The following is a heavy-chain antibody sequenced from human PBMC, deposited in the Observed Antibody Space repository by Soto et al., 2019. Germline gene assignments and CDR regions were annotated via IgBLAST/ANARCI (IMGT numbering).Heavy chain of an antibody. Sequence: LSLTCTVSGGSIRSGGYYWSWVRQNPRRGLEWIGNIYYSGNTYYNPSLKSRLTISVDTSKNQFSLNLSSVTAADTAVYYCARDRLMATAGTARHYFGLDVWGQGTTVTVSS. V-gene: IGHV4-31*03. CDR3: ARDRLMATAGTARHYFGLDV. CDR2: IYYSGNT. CDR1: GGSIRSGGYY. D-gene: IGHD5-18*01. J-gene: IGHJ6*02.